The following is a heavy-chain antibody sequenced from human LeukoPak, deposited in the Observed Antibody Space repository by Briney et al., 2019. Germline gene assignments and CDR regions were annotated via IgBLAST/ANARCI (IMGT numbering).Heavy chain of an antibody. J-gene: IGHJ4*02. Sequence: PSETLSLTCTVSGGSFSGDTYYWGWIRQPPGQGLEWIGFIFYTGYKYSNPSLRSRLTIPVDTSKNQFSLKLSSVTATEAAVYYCARLYSGSYIYWGQGTLVTVSS. V-gene: IGHV4-39*07. CDR3: ARLYSGSYIY. CDR1: GGSFSGDTYY. D-gene: IGHD1-26*01. CDR2: IFYTGYK.